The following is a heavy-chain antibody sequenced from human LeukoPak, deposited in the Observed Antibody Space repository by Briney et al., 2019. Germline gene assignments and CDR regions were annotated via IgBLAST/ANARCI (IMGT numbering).Heavy chain of an antibody. D-gene: IGHD4-17*01. V-gene: IGHV4-59*06. CDR1: GGSISSYY. CDR3: ARDGYGDYEALDY. Sequence: SETLSLTCTVSGGSISSYYWSWIRQPPGKGLEWIGYIYYSGSTYYNPSLKSRVTISVDTSKNQFSLKLSSVTAADTAVYYCARDGYGDYEALDYWGQGTLVTVSS. J-gene: IGHJ4*02. CDR2: IYYSGST.